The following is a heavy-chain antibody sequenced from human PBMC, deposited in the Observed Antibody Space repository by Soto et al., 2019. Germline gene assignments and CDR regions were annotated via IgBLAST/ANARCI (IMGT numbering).Heavy chain of an antibody. D-gene: IGHD2-21*02. V-gene: IGHV1-69*13. J-gene: IGHJ6*02. CDR3: ARDPGHIAGVTENYYYGMDV. CDR2: IIPIFGTA. CDR1: GGTFSSYA. Sequence: SVKVSCKASGGTFSSYAISWVRQAPGQGLEWMGGIIPIFGTANYAQKFQGRVTITADESTSTAYMELSSLRSEDTAVYYCARDPGHIAGVTENYYYGMDVWGQGTTVTVSS.